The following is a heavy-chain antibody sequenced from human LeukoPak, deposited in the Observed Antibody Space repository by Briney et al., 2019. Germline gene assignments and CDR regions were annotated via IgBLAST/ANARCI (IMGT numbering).Heavy chain of an antibody. J-gene: IGHJ4*02. Sequence: SETLSLTCAVYGGSFSGYYWSWIRQPPGKGLEWIGEINHSGSTNYNPSLKSRVTISVGTSKNQFSLKLSSVTAADTAVYYCARGRDDYVWGSYRIGYWGQGTLVTVSS. V-gene: IGHV4-34*01. CDR3: ARGRDDYVWGSYRIGY. CDR2: INHSGST. D-gene: IGHD3-16*02. CDR1: GGSFSGYY.